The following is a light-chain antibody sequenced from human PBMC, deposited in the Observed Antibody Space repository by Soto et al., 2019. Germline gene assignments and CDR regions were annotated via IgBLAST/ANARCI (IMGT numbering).Light chain of an antibody. V-gene: IGKV1-39*01. CDR1: QSISCY. CDR3: QKNYNTPVT. CDR2: SAS. Sequence: DIQMTQSPSSLSASVGDRVNITCRASQSISCYLNWYQQRPGRAPNLLIYSASSLQSGVPSRFSGSGSGTDFTLTISSLEPEGFATYYCQKNYNTPVTFGQGTQVEIK. J-gene: IGKJ1*01.